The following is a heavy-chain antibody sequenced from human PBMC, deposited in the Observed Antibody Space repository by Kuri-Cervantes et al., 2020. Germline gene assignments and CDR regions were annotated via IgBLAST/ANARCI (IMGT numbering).Heavy chain of an antibody. CDR2: IYYSGST. CDR1: GGSISSGGYY. J-gene: IGHJ3*02. CDR3: ASYSGSYQTREWVDAFDI. Sequence: SETLSLTCTVSGGSISSGGYYWSWIRQPPGKGLEWIGYIYYSGSTSYNPSLKSRITISVDTSKSQFSLRLSSVTAADTAVYYCASYSGSYQTREWVDAFDIWGQGTMVTVSS. D-gene: IGHD1-26*01. V-gene: IGHV4-31*03.